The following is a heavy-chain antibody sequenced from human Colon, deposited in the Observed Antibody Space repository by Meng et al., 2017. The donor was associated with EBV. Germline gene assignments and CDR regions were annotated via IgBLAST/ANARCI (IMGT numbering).Heavy chain of an antibody. CDR2: VRYSGTA. Sequence: QLQESGPGLVKPSGALSLTCTVSGGSLDNIGYVWDWIRQPPGKGLEWMGSVRYSGTAYYNPSLTSRVTISVDTSKNQFSLNLSSLTAADTAVYYCARHVYGDSYGFWGQGTLVTVSS. J-gene: IGHJ4*02. V-gene: IGHV4-39*01. CDR1: GGSLDNIGYV. CDR3: ARHVYGDSYGF. D-gene: IGHD4-17*01.